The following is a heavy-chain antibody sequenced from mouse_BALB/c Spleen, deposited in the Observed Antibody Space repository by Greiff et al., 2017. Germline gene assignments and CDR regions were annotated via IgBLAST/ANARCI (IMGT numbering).Heavy chain of an antibody. D-gene: IGHD2-3*01. CDR2: ISSGGST. J-gene: IGHJ2*01. Sequence: EVQLVESGGGLVKPGGSLKLSCAASGFTFSSYAMSWVRQTPEKRLEWVASISSGGSTYYPDSVKGRFTISRDNARNILYLQMSSLRSEDTAMYYCARGRDGYYDYWGQGTTLTVSS. CDR1: GFTFSSYA. V-gene: IGHV5-6-5*01. CDR3: ARGRDGYYDY.